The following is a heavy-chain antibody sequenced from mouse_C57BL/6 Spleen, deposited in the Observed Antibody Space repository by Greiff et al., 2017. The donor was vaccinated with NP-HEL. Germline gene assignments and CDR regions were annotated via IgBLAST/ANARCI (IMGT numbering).Heavy chain of an antibody. Sequence: QVQLQQPGAELVMPGASVKLSCKASGYTFTSYWMHWVKQRPGQGLEWIGEIDPSDSYTNYTQKFKGKSTLTVDKYSSTAYMQLSSLTSEDSAVYYCARSHYYGSSDLCYFDDWGQGTTLTVSS. CDR1: GYTFTSYW. D-gene: IGHD1-1*01. J-gene: IGHJ2*01. V-gene: IGHV1-69*01. CDR2: IDPSDSYT. CDR3: ARSHYYGSSDLCYFDD.